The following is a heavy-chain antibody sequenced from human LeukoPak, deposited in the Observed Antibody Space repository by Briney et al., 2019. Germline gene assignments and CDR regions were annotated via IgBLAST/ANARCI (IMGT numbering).Heavy chain of an antibody. CDR1: GFTFSSYS. D-gene: IGHD1-26*01. V-gene: IGHV3-21*01. Sequence: PGGSLRLSCAASGFTFSSYSMNWVRQAPGKGLEWVSSISSSSSYIYYADSVKGRFTISRDNAKNSLYLQMNSLRAEDTAVYYCASNPETQLPYGGSLQDYWGQGTLVTVSS. J-gene: IGHJ4*02. CDR3: ASNPETQLPYGGSLQDY. CDR2: ISSSSSYI.